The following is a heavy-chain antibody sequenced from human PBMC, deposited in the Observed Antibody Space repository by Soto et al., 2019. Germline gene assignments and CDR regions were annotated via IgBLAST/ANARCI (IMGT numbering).Heavy chain of an antibody. CDR2: IIPIFGTA. CDR3: ARDHNPDQDYHGMDV. J-gene: IGHJ6*02. V-gene: IGHV1-69*06. Sequence: SVKGSCKASGGTFSSYAISWVRQSPGQGLEWMGGIIPIFGTANYAQKVQGRVTITADKSTSTAYMELSSLMSDDTAVYYCARDHNPDQDYHGMDVWGQGTTVTVSS. D-gene: IGHD1-1*01. CDR1: GGTFSSYA.